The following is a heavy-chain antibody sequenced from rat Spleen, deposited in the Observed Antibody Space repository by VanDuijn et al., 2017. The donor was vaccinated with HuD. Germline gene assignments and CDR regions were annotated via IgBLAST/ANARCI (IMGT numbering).Heavy chain of an antibody. J-gene: IGHJ3*01. V-gene: IGHV5-19*01. CDR1: GFTLSNYG. Sequence: EVQLVESGGGSVQPGRSLKLSCAASGFTLSNYGMHWIRQAPTKGLEWVASISPSGGITDYRDSVKGRFTISRDNARGTLYLQMDSLRSEDTATYYCARVGTRVSRFAYWGQGTLVTVSS. CDR3: ARVGTRVSRFAY. D-gene: IGHD1-4*01. CDR2: ISPSGGIT.